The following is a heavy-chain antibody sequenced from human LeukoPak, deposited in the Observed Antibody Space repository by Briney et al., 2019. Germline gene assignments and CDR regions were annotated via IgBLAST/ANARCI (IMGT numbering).Heavy chain of an antibody. V-gene: IGHV3-30*02. CDR1: GFTFSSYG. Sequence: PGGSLRLSCAASGFTFSSYGMHWVRQAPGKGLEWVAFIRYDGSNKYYADSVKGRFTISRDNSKNTLYLQMNSLRAEDTAVYYCAKDWIQLWPSRHAFDIWGQGTVVTVSS. CDR2: IRYDGSNK. CDR3: AKDWIQLWPSRHAFDI. D-gene: IGHD5-18*01. J-gene: IGHJ3*02.